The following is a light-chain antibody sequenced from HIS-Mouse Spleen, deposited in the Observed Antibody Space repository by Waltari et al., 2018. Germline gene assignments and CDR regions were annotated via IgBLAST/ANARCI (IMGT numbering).Light chain of an antibody. CDR3: CSYAGSSTFWV. J-gene: IGLJ3*02. CDR2: EGS. V-gene: IGLV2-23*03. Sequence: QSALTQPASVSGSPGQSITISCTGTSSDVGSYNLVSWYQQHPGKAPKLMIYEGSKRRSGVSNRFSGSKSGNTASLTISGLQAEDEADDYCCSYAGSSTFWVFGGGTKLTVL. CDR1: SSDVGSYNL.